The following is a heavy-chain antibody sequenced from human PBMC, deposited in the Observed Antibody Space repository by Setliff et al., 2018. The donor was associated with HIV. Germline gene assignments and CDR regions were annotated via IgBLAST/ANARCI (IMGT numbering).Heavy chain of an antibody. CDR1: GYTFTSYG. J-gene: IGHJ4*02. CDR2: ISAYNGNT. D-gene: IGHD1-26*01. V-gene: IGHV1-18*01. CDR3: ARAIAWGGSYWNFGY. Sequence: ASVKVSCKASGYTFTSYGISWVRQAPGQGLEWMGWISAYNGNTNYAQKLQGRVTMTTDTSTSTAYMELRSLRSDDTAVYYCARAIAWGGSYWNFGYWGQGTLVTVSS.